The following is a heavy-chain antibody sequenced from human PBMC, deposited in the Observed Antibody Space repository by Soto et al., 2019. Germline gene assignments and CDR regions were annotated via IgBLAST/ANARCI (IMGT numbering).Heavy chain of an antibody. D-gene: IGHD3-22*01. Sequence: ASVKVACKASGFTVTSSAVEWVRQARGQRLEWIGWIVVGSGNTNYAQKFQERVTITRDMSTSTAYMELSSLRSEDTAVYYCAAVDYYYDRSGYYPYYYGMDVWGQGTTVTVSS. CDR3: AAVDYYYDRSGYYPYYYGMDV. CDR2: IVVGSGNT. CDR1: GFTVTSSA. J-gene: IGHJ6*02. V-gene: IGHV1-58*01.